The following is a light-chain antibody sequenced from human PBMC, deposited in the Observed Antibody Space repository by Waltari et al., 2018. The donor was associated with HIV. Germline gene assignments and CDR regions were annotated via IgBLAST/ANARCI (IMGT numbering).Light chain of an antibody. CDR3: SSYSTRGFVL. Sequence: SALTQPASVSGSPGQSITISCTGPASDMTTFNFVSWYQQSPGRAPKLILFEVYFRPSGVSDRFSGSKSGDTASLPISALRAEDEGDYFCSSYSTRGFVLFGGGTKVTVL. J-gene: IGLJ3*02. V-gene: IGLV2-14*01. CDR1: ASDMTTFNF. CDR2: EVY.